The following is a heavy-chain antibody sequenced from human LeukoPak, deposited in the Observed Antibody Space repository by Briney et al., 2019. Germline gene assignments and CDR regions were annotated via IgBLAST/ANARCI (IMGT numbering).Heavy chain of an antibody. CDR2: INPNSGGT. J-gene: IGHJ1*01. V-gene: IGHV1-2*02. CDR3: ARAPYYYGSGSYPEYFQH. Sequence: ASVKVSCKASGYTFTGYYMHWVRQAPGQGLEWMGWINPNSGGTNYAQKFQGRVTMTRDTSISTAYMELSRLRADDTAVYYCARAPYYYGSGSYPEYFQHWGQGTLVTVSS. D-gene: IGHD3-10*01. CDR1: GYTFTGYY.